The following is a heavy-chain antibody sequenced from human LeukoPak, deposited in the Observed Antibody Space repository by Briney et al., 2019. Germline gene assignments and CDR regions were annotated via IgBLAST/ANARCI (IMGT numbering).Heavy chain of an antibody. CDR2: IYSGGST. V-gene: IGHV3-66*01. Sequence: GGSLRLSCAASGFTVSSNYMSWVRQAPGKGLEWVSFIYSGGSTYYADSVKGRFTISRDNSKNTLYLQMNSLRAEDTAVYYCARGGYCSSTSCYYYYGMDVWGRGTTVTVSS. CDR3: ARGGYCSSTSCYYYYGMDV. CDR1: GFTVSSNY. D-gene: IGHD2-2*01. J-gene: IGHJ6*02.